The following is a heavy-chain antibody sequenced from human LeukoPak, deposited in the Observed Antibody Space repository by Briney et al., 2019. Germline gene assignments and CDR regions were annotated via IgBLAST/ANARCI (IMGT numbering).Heavy chain of an antibody. CDR1: GFTVSSNY. J-gene: IGHJ4*02. V-gene: IGHV3-66*01. D-gene: IGHD3-22*01. CDR3: ARDGPDYYDSSGPVDY. CDR2: IYSGGST. Sequence: GGSLRLSCAASGFTVSSNYMSWVRQAPGKGLEWVSVIYSGGSTYYADSVKGRFTISRDNSKNTLYLQMNSLRAEDTAVYYCARDGPDYYDSSGPVDYWGQGTLVTVSS.